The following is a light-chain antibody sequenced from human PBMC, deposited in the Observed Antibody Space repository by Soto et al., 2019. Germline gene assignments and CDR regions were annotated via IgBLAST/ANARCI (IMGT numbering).Light chain of an antibody. CDR3: QQLNSYPIT. J-gene: IGKJ2*01. CDR1: QGISTY. V-gene: IGKV1-9*01. Sequence: DIQLTQSPSFLSASVGDRVTITCRASQGISTYVAWFQQKPGKAPNLLIYVASTLHSGVPSRFSGTGSGTEFTLPISSLQPEDFATYYCQQLNSYPITFGQGTKLEIK. CDR2: VAS.